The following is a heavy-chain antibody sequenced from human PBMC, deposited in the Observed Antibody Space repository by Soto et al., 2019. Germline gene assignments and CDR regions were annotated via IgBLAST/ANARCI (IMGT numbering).Heavy chain of an antibody. V-gene: IGHV1-69*13. J-gene: IGHJ4*02. CDR2: IIPIFGTA. D-gene: IGHD2-15*01. CDR3: ARERKSGGSCYLFDY. Sequence: ASVKVSCKASGGTFSSYAISWVRQAPGQGLEWMGGIIPIFGTANYAQKFQGRVTITADESTSTAYMELSSLRSEDTAVYYCARERKSGGSCYLFDYWGQGTLVTVSS. CDR1: GGTFSSYA.